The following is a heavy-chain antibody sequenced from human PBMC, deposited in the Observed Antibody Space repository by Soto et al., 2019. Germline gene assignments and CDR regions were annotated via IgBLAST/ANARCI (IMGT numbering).Heavy chain of an antibody. Sequence: ASVKVSCKASGGTFSSYAISWVRQAPGQGLEWMGGIIPIFGTANYAQKFQGRVTITADESTSTAYMELSSLRSEDTAVYYCARDVAKYNWNVYNWFDPWGQGTLVTVSS. V-gene: IGHV1-69*13. CDR3: ARDVAKYNWNVYNWFDP. CDR2: IIPIFGTA. J-gene: IGHJ5*02. CDR1: GGTFSSYA. D-gene: IGHD1-20*01.